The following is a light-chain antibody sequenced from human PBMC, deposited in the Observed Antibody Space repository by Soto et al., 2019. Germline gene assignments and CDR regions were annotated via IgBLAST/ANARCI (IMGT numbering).Light chain of an antibody. J-gene: IGLJ2*01. CDR3: SSFASGDTII. V-gene: IGLV2-14*03. CDR1: SSDVGGYNY. Sequence: QSVLTQPASVSGSPGQSITISCTGTSSDVGGYNYVSWYQQHPGKAPKVMIYDVTNRPSDVSNRFSGSKSGNTASLTISRLQGEDEADHYCSSFASGDTIIFGGGTKVTV. CDR2: DVT.